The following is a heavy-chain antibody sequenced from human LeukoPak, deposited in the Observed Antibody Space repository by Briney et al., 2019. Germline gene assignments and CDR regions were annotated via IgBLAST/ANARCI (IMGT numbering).Heavy chain of an antibody. Sequence: RASVKVSCKASGGTFNTNGISWLRQAPGQDLEWMGGILPIFGRTDYAQKFQGRVTITADESTSTAYMELSSLRSEDTAVYYCARDSYSSSSRGYYYMDVWGKGTTVTVSS. J-gene: IGHJ6*03. CDR1: GGTFNTNG. D-gene: IGHD6-6*01. V-gene: IGHV1-69*01. CDR2: ILPIFGRT. CDR3: ARDSYSSSSRGYYYMDV.